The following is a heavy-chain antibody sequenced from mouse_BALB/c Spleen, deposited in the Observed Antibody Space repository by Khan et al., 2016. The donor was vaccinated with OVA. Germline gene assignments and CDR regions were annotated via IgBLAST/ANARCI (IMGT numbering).Heavy chain of an antibody. V-gene: IGHV9-3-1*01. Sequence: QIQLVQSGPELKKPGEPVKISCKASGYTFTKNGMNWAKQAPGQGLKWMGWINTYTGEPTYAADFKGRFAFSLETSASTAYLQINNLKNEDTATXFCARVGYAGTMASWGQGTSVTVSP. CDR2: INTYTGEP. CDR1: GYTFTKNG. CDR3: ARVGYAGTMAS. J-gene: IGHJ4*01. D-gene: IGHD2-14*01.